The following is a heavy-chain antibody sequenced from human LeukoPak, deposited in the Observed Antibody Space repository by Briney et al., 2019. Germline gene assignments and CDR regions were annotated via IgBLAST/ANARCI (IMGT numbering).Heavy chain of an antibody. Sequence: GGSPRLSCAASGFTFSSYSMNWVRQAPGKGLEWVSSITSGSSYIFYADSVKGRFTISRDNAKNSVYLQMSSLRTEDTAVYYCARDHGGSDYWGQGTRVTVSS. CDR1: GFTFSSYS. CDR3: ARDHGGSDY. J-gene: IGHJ4*02. V-gene: IGHV3-21*01. CDR2: ITSGSSYI. D-gene: IGHD3-10*01.